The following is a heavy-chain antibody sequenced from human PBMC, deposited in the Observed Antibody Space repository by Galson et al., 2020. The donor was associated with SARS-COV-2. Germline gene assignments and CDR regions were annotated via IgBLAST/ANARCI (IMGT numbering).Heavy chain of an antibody. CDR2: IYNIGST. Sequence: SETLSLTFTVSGGSISSGGYYWNWIRQHPGKGLAWIGYIYNIGSTYYNPSLKSRLTISVDTSKNQFSLTLSSVTAADTAVYYCASKYYDYVWGSYRLDWGQGTLVTVSS. D-gene: IGHD3-16*02. CDR3: ASKYYDYVWGSYRLD. CDR1: GGSISSGGYY. J-gene: IGHJ4*02. V-gene: IGHV4-31*03.